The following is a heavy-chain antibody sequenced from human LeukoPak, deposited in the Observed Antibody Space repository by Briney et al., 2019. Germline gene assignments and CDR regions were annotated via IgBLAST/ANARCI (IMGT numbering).Heavy chain of an antibody. V-gene: IGHV1-8*03. D-gene: IGHD3-10*01. CDR1: GYTFTSYD. Sequence: GSSVKVSCKASGYTFTSYDINWVRQATGQGLEWMGWMNPNSGNTGYAQKFQGRVTITRNTSISTAYMELSSLRSEDTAVYYCARAYYYGSGSYYPLVYYFDYWGQGTLVTVSS. J-gene: IGHJ4*02. CDR3: ARAYYYGSGSYYPLVYYFDY. CDR2: MNPNSGNT.